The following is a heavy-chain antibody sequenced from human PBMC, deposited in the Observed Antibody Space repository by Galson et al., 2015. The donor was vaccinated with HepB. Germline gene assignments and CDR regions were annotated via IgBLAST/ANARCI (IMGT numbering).Heavy chain of an antibody. Sequence: SVKVSCKASGYTFTSYAMHWVRQAPGQRLEWMGWINAGNGNTKYSQKFQGRVTITRDTSASTAYMELSSLRSEDTAVYYCAREKKDIVATMGDWGQGTLVTVSS. CDR2: INAGNGNT. D-gene: IGHD5-12*01. J-gene: IGHJ4*02. V-gene: IGHV1-3*01. CDR3: AREKKDIVATMGD. CDR1: GYTFTSYA.